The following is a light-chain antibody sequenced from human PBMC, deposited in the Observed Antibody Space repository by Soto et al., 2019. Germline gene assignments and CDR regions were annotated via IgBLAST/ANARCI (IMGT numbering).Light chain of an antibody. V-gene: IGKV4-1*01. CDR1: QSVLYRSNNKNY. CDR3: QQYYSTPWT. Sequence: DIVLTQSPDSLAVSLGERATINCKSSQSVLYRSNNKNYLAWYQQKPGQPPKLLIYWASTRESGVPDRFSGSGSWTDFTLTISSLQAEDVAVYYCQQYYSTPWTFGQGTKVEIK. J-gene: IGKJ1*01. CDR2: WAS.